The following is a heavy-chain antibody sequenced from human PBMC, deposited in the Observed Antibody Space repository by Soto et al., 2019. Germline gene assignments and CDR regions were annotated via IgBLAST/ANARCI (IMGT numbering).Heavy chain of an antibody. D-gene: IGHD6-13*01. Sequence: PGGSLRLSCADSGFILRNYWMSWVRQAPGMGLQCVASIKEDGSEKYYVDPVKGRFTISRENAKNTLYLQMSSLRAEDTAVYYCARGFSAGKGSPPDFWGQGSLVTVYS. CDR2: IKEDGSEK. V-gene: IGHV3-7*03. CDR1: GFILRNYW. CDR3: ARGFSAGKGSPPDF. J-gene: IGHJ4*02.